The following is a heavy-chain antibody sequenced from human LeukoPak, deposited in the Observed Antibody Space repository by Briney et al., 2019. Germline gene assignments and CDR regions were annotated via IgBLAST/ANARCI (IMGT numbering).Heavy chain of an antibody. CDR2: INHNGNVN. J-gene: IGHJ6*02. CDR1: GFTFSNYA. D-gene: IGHD3-16*01. V-gene: IGHV3-7*03. Sequence: GGSLRLSCAASGFTFSNYAMSWVRQAPGKGLEWVASINHNGNVNYYVDSVKGRFTISRDNAKNSLYLQMSNLRAEDTAVYFCARGGGLDVWGQGATVTVSS. CDR3: ARGGGLDV.